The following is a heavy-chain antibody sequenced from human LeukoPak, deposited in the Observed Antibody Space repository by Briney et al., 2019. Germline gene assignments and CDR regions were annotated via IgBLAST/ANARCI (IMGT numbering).Heavy chain of an antibody. Sequence: ASVKVSCKASGFTFSSSAMQWVRQARGQRLEWIGWIVVGSGNTNYAQKFQERVTIIRDMSTNTAYMELSRLRSDDTAVYYCARESVATPLWGYWGQGTLVTVSS. J-gene: IGHJ4*02. CDR2: IVVGSGNT. CDR1: GFTFSSSA. CDR3: ARESVATPLWGY. V-gene: IGHV1-58*02. D-gene: IGHD5-12*01.